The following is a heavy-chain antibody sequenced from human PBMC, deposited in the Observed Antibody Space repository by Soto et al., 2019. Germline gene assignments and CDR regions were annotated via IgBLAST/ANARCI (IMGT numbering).Heavy chain of an antibody. Sequence: SETLSLTCTVSGGSISSSSYYWGWIRQPPGKGLEWIGKIYYSGSTYYNPSLKSRVTISVDTSKNQFSLKLSSVTAADTAVYYCARGLRYYYDSSGSWFDPWGQGTLVTVSS. D-gene: IGHD3-22*01. J-gene: IGHJ5*02. CDR2: IYYSGST. CDR1: GGSISSSSYY. CDR3: ARGLRYYYDSSGSWFDP. V-gene: IGHV4-39*07.